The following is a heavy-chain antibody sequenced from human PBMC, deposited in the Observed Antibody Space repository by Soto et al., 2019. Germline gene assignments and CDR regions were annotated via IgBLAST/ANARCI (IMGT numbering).Heavy chain of an antibody. CDR2: ISSSSSYI. CDR3: ARDSADFRSGYYATPNDY. J-gene: IGHJ4*02. Sequence: GGSLRLSCAASGFTFSSYSMNWVRQAPGKGLEWVSSISSSSSYIYYADSVKGRFTISRDNAKNSLYLQMNSLRAEDTAVYYCARDSADFRSGYYATPNDYWGQGTLVTVSS. V-gene: IGHV3-21*01. CDR1: GFTFSSYS. D-gene: IGHD3-3*01.